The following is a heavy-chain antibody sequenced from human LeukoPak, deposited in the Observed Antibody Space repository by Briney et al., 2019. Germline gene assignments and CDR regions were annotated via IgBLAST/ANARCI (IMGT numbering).Heavy chain of an antibody. CDR3: AKGYSSAGRWVY. V-gene: IGHV4-59*01. CDR1: GGSFSGYY. J-gene: IGHJ4*02. CDR2: IYYSGST. D-gene: IGHD6-25*01. Sequence: PSETPSLTCAVYGGSFSGYYWSWIRQPPGKGLEWIGYIYYSGSTNYNPSLKSRVTISVDTSKNQFSLKLSSVTAADTAVYYCAKGYSSAGRWVYWGQGTLVTVSS.